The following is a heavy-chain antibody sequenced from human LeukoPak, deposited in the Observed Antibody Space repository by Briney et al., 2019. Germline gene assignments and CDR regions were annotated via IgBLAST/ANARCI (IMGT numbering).Heavy chain of an antibody. CDR1: GYTFTSYY. V-gene: IGHV1-46*01. CDR2: INPSGGST. CDR3: ASPLSTALPHDAFDI. D-gene: IGHD2/OR15-2a*01. Sequence: AASVNVSCKASGYTFTSYYMHWVRQAPGQGLEWMGIINPSGGSTSYAQKFQGRVTMTRDMSTSTVYMELSSLRSEDTAVYYCASPLSTALPHDAFDIWGQGTMVTVSS. J-gene: IGHJ3*02.